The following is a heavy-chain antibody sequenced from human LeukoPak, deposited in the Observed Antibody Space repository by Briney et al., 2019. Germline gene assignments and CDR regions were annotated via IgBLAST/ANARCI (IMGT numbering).Heavy chain of an antibody. D-gene: IGHD1-26*01. Sequence: GGSLRLSCAASGFTFDDYGMSWVRQAPGKGLEWVSGINWNGGSTGYADSVKGRFTISRDNAKNSLYLQMNSLRAEDTALYYCAKQYSGSYYSPLYFDYWGQGTLVTVSS. CDR3: AKQYSGSYYSPLYFDY. CDR2: INWNGGST. J-gene: IGHJ4*02. V-gene: IGHV3-20*04. CDR1: GFTFDDYG.